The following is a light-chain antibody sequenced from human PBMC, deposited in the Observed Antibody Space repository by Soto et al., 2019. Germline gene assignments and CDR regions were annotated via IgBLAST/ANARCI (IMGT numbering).Light chain of an antibody. Sequence: DIQLTQSPSFLSASVGDRLTITCRASQDIRSSLASYQQKPGKAPNLLIYTVSTLQSGVPSRFSGSRSGTEFTLTSSSLQPEDFATYSCQQFNSSPFTFGGGTKVEI. J-gene: IGKJ4*01. CDR2: TVS. CDR3: QQFNSSPFT. V-gene: IGKV1-9*01. CDR1: QDIRSS.